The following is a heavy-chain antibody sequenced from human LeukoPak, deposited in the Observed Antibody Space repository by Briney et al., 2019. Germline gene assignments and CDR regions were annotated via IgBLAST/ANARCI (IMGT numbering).Heavy chain of an antibody. CDR1: GYTFTGYY. D-gene: IGHD4-23*01. J-gene: IGHJ6*02. CDR3: ARDQAATVVTRTLYYYYYGMDV. CDR2: INPNSGGT. V-gene: IGHV1-2*02. Sequence: ASVKASCKASGYTFTGYYMHWVRQAPGQGLEWMGWINPNSGGTNYAQKFQGRVTMTRDTSISTAYMELSRLRSDDTAVYYCARDQAATVVTRTLYYYYYGMDVWGQGTTVTVSS.